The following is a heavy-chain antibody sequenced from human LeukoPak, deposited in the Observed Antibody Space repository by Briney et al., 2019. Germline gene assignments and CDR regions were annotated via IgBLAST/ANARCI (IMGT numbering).Heavy chain of an antibody. CDR1: GFTFSSYG. J-gene: IGHJ4*02. Sequence: GRSLRLSCAASGFTFSSYGMHWVRQAPGKGLEWVAVISYDGSNKYYADSVKGRFTISRDNSKNTVFLQMNSLRAEDTAVYYCANYGSVSYFAYWGQGTLVTVSS. CDR3: ANYGSVSYFAY. D-gene: IGHD3-10*01. V-gene: IGHV3-30*18. CDR2: ISYDGSNK.